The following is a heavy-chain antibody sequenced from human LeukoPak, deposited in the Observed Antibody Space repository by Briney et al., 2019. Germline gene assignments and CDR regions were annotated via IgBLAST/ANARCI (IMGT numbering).Heavy chain of an antibody. D-gene: IGHD3-22*01. CDR1: GFTFSSYG. CDR2: ISGSGGST. J-gene: IGHJ4*02. V-gene: IGHV3-23*01. Sequence: GGSLRLSCAASGFTFSSYGMSWVRQAPGKGLEWVSAISGSGGSTYYADSVKGRFTISRDNSKNTLYLQMNSLRAEDTAVYYCAKTGVPSSGHTNTFFDYWGQGTLVTVSS. CDR3: AKTGVPSSGHTNTFFDY.